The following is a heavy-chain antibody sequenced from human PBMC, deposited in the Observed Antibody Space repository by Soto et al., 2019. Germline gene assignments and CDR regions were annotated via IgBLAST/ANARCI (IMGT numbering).Heavy chain of an antibody. CDR3: ARGIQYRYGMDV. CDR1: GFTFTHYW. CDR2: INGDPSNA. J-gene: IGHJ6*02. D-gene: IGHD4-4*01. V-gene: IGHV3-74*01. Sequence: EVQLVESGGTLVQPGGSLRLSCAAAGFTFTHYWMHWVRQAPGMGLVWVSRINGDPSNAFYADSVKGRFTISRDNAKNTVYLQLNGLGAEDTAVYYCARGIQYRYGMDVWGQGTTVTVSS.